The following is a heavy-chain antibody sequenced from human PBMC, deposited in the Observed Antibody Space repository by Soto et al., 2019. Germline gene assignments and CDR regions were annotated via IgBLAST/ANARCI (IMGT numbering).Heavy chain of an antibody. CDR1: GYTFTDFA. CDR2: INADNGDT. D-gene: IGHD3-10*01. CDR3: ARDRITVVRGFLMIYS. V-gene: IGHV1-3*01. Sequence: QVQLVQSGPEVKKPGASVKVSCKAFGYTFTDFAMHWLRLAPGQRLEWMGWINADNGDTKYSEKFQGRVTITRETSATTAYMEQRSLRSEDTAVYYCARDRITVVRGFLMIYSWGQGTLVTVSS. J-gene: IGHJ4*02.